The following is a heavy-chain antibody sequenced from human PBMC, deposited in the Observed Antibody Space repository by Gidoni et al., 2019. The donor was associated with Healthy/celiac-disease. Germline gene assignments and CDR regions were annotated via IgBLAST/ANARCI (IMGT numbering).Heavy chain of an antibody. Sequence: EVQLVESGGGLVPPGGSLRLSCAASGFTFSSYAMRWVRQAPGKGREWVSAISGSGGSTYYADSVKSRLTISRDNSKKTLYLQMNSLRGEDMAVYYCAKLTPRKSRSGDYWGQGTLVTVSS. CDR1: GFTFSSYA. J-gene: IGHJ4*02. D-gene: IGHD6-6*01. V-gene: IGHV3-23*04. CDR3: AKLTPRKSRSGDY. CDR2: ISGSGGST.